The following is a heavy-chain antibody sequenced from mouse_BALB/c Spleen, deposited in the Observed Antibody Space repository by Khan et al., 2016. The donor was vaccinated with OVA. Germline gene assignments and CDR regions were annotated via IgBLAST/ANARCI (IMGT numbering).Heavy chain of an antibody. V-gene: IGHV5-17*02. CDR1: GFTFSSYG. D-gene: IGHD1-1*01. CDR3: ATSYYSGYYFDY. CDR2: ISGDSSTI. Sequence: EVQLVESGGGLVQPGGSRKLSCAASGFTFSSYGMHWVRQAPEKGLEWVAYISGDSSTIYYADTVKGRFTISRDNPKNTLFLQMTSLRSEDTAMYYCATSYYSGYYFDYWGQGTTLTVSS. J-gene: IGHJ2*01.